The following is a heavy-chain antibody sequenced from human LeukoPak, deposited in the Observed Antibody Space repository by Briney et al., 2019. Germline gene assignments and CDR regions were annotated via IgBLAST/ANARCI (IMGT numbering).Heavy chain of an antibody. Sequence: ASVKVSCKASGYTFTGYYMHWVRQAPGQGLEWMGWINPNSGGTNYAQKFQGRFTMTRDTSISTAYMELSRLRSDDTAVYYCASELTYYYDSSGYSDFDYWGQGTLVTVSS. CDR2: INPNSGGT. CDR3: ASELTYYYDSSGYSDFDY. V-gene: IGHV1-2*02. D-gene: IGHD3-22*01. J-gene: IGHJ4*02. CDR1: GYTFTGYY.